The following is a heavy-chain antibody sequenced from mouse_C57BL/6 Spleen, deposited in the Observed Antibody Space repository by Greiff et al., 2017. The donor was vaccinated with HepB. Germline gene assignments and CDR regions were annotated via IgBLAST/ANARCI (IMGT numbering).Heavy chain of an antibody. D-gene: IGHD1-1*01. CDR1: GYTFTSYW. V-gene: IGHV1-64*01. CDR3: ARSGVYYDGSSYGAVWFAY. CDR2: IHPNSGST. Sequence: QVQLQQPGAELVKPGASVKLSCKASGYTFTSYWMHWVKQRPGQGLEWIGMIHPNSGSTNYNEKFKSKATLTVDKSSSTAYMQLSSLTSEDPAVYYCARSGVYYDGSSYGAVWFAYWGQGTLVTVSA. J-gene: IGHJ3*01.